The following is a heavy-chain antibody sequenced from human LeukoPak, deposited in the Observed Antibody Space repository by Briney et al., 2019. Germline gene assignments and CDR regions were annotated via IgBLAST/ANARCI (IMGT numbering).Heavy chain of an antibody. CDR2: IYSSGSN. Sequence: SETLSLTCTVSGGSIRGYFWSWIRQTAGKGLEWIGRIYSSGSNNYNPSLKSRVTMSLDTSKKHLSLNLSSVAAADTAGYYCAREPTSGLDPTSGRPLDYWGQGTLVTVSS. CDR1: GGSIRGYF. D-gene: IGHD5-12*01. CDR3: AREPTSGLDPTSGRPLDY. J-gene: IGHJ4*02. V-gene: IGHV4-4*07.